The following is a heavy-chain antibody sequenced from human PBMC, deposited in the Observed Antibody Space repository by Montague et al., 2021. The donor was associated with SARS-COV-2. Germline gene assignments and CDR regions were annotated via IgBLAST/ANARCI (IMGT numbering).Heavy chain of an antibody. CDR2: IYYSGST. J-gene: IGHJ4*02. D-gene: IGHD3-10*01. Sequence: SETLSLTCAVYRGSFHIFSWGWIRQSPERGLEWIGYIYYSGSTNYNPSLESRVIISADTSKNHFSLKLKSVTAADTAVYYCAREISGPDYFDYWGQGTLVTVSS. CDR3: AREISGPDYFDY. CDR1: RGSFHIFS. V-gene: IGHV4-59*01.